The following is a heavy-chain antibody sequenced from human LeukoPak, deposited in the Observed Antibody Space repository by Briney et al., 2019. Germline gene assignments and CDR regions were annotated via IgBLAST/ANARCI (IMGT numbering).Heavy chain of an antibody. CDR1: GGSISSYY. Sequence: PSETLSLTCTVSGGSISSYYWSWIRQPPGKGLEWIGYIYYSGSTNYNPSLKSRVTISVDTSKNQFSLKLSSVTAADTAVYYCARLPMTTVVTGDYWGQGTLVTVSS. J-gene: IGHJ4*02. V-gene: IGHV4-59*01. CDR2: IYYSGST. D-gene: IGHD4-23*01. CDR3: ARLPMTTVVTGDY.